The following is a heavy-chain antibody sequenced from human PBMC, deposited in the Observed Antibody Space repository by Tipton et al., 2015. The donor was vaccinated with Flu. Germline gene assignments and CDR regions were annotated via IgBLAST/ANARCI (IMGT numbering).Heavy chain of an antibody. D-gene: IGHD2-2*01. CDR1: GGSISSSSYY. CDR3: ARRGAYCSSTSCYFSA. V-gene: IGHV4-39*01. Sequence: TLSLTCTVSGGSISSSSYYWGWIRQPPGKGLEWIGSIYYSGGTYYNPSLKSRVTISVDTSKNQFSLKLSSVTAADTAVYYCARRGAYCSSTSCYFSAWGQGTLVTVSS. CDR2: IYYSGGT. J-gene: IGHJ5*02.